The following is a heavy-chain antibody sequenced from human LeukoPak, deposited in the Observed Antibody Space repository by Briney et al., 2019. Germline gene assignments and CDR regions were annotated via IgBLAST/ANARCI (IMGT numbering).Heavy chain of an antibody. D-gene: IGHD6-19*01. V-gene: IGHV4-34*01. CDR3: ARFRIAVAGLDY. Sequence: SETLSLTCAVYGGSFSGYYWSWIRQPPGKGLEWIGEINHSGSTDYNPSLKSRVTISVDTSKNQFSLKLSSVTAADTAVYYCARFRIAVAGLDYWGQGTLVTVSS. CDR2: INHSGST. J-gene: IGHJ4*02. CDR1: GGSFSGYY.